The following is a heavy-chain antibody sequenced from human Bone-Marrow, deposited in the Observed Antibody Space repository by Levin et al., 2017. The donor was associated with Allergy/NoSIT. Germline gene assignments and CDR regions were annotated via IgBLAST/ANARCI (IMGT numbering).Heavy chain of an antibody. V-gene: IGHV3-66*01. CDR1: GFSVRDNY. CDR3: AREHTSRYFDV. Sequence: PGGSLRLSCTASGFSVRDNYMSWFRLAPGKGLEGVSFIHSGGTRDYANFVMGRFTISRDNAKNTLYLQMDSLRAEDTAIYFCAREHTSRYFDVWGRGTLVTVSS. D-gene: IGHD1-26*01. J-gene: IGHJ2*01. CDR2: IHSGGTR.